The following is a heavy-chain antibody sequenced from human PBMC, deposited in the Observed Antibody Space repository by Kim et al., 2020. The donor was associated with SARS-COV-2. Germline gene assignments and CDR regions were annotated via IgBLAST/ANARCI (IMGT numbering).Heavy chain of an antibody. CDR1: GFTFSSYA. Sequence: GGSLRHSCAASGFTFSSYAMSWVRQAPGKGLEWVSIVSGSGGGTNYADSVKGRFTISRDNSKNTLLLQMNSLRAEDTAVYYCARSTTMVRGAHYFDYWGQGTLVTVSS. D-gene: IGHD3-10*01. CDR3: ARSTTMVRGAHYFDY. CDR2: VSGSGGGT. V-gene: IGHV3-23*01. J-gene: IGHJ4*02.